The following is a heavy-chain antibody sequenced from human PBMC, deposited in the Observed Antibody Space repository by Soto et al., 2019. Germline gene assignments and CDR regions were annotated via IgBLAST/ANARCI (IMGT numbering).Heavy chain of an antibody. CDR2: IKSKTDGGTT. Sequence: GGSLRLSCAASGFTFSNAWMSWVRQAPGKGLEWVGRIKSKTDGGTTDYAAPVKGRFTISRDDSKNTLYLQMNSLKTEDTAVYYCTTDDYGDYVRGYYYYYYYMDVWGKGTTVTVSS. CDR3: TTDDYGDYVRGYYYYYYYMDV. D-gene: IGHD4-17*01. CDR1: GFTFSNAW. J-gene: IGHJ6*03. V-gene: IGHV3-15*01.